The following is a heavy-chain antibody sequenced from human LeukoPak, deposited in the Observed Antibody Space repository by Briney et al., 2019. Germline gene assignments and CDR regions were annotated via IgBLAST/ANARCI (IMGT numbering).Heavy chain of an antibody. J-gene: IGHJ4*02. D-gene: IGHD3-10*01. CDR2: IIPILGIA. CDR3: ATYGSGSHNVDY. V-gene: IGHV1-69*04. CDR1: GGTFSSYA. Sequence: SVKVSCKASGGTFSSYAISWVRQAPGQGLEWMGRIIPILGIANYAQKFQGRVTITADKSTSTAYMELSSLRSEDTAVYYCATYGSGSHNVDYWGQGTLVTVSS.